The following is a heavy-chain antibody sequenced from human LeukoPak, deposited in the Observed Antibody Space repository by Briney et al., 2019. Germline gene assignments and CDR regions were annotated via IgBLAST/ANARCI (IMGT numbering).Heavy chain of an antibody. J-gene: IGHJ4*02. Sequence: GGSLRLSCAASGFTFSSYEMNWVRQAPGKGLEWVSYISSSGSTIYNADAVKGRFTTSRDNAKNSLYLQMNSLGAEDTAVYYCARERGYSGYDYFIDSPSDYWGQGTLVTVSS. D-gene: IGHD5-12*01. V-gene: IGHV3-48*03. CDR1: GFTFSSYE. CDR3: ARERGYSGYDYFIDSPSDY. CDR2: ISSSGSTI.